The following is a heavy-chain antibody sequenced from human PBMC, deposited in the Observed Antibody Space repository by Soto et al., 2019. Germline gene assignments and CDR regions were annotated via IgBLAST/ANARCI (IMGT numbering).Heavy chain of an antibody. J-gene: IGHJ5*02. D-gene: IGHD6-19*01. CDR3: ARGNGWTHNWFDP. V-gene: IGHV4-30-4*01. CDR1: GGSISSGDYY. CDR2: IYYSGST. Sequence: SETLSLTCTVSGGSISSGDYYWSWIRQPPGKGLEWIGYIYYSGSTYYNPSLKSRVTISVDTSKNQFSLKLSSVTAADTAVYYGARGNGWTHNWFDPRGQGTPVTVSS.